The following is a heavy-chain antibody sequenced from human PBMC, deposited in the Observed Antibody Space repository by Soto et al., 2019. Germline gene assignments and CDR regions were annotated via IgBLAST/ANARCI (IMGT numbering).Heavy chain of an antibody. CDR1: GFTFSSYG. CDR3: AKIVKDIVLVPAAMGGDI. CDR2: ISYDGSKK. Sequence: QVQLVESGGGVVQPGRSLRLSCAASGFTFSSYGMHWVRQVPGKGLEWVAVISYDGSKKYYADSVKGRFTISRDNSXXTXXLQMNSLRAEDTAVYYCAKIVKDIVLVPAAMGGDIWGQGTMVTVSS. J-gene: IGHJ3*02. V-gene: IGHV3-30*18. D-gene: IGHD2-2*01.